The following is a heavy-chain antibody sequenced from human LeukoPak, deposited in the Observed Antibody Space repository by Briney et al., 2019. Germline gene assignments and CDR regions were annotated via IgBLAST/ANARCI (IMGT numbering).Heavy chain of an antibody. CDR2: INPNSGGT. D-gene: IGHD3-22*01. CDR1: GYTFTGYY. Sequence: ASVKVSCKASGYTFTGYYMHWVRQAPGQGLEWMGWINPNSGGTNYAQKFQGRVTMTRDTSISTAYMELSRLRSDDTAVYYCARVSAYYYDSSGSFDYWGQGTLVTVSS. CDR3: ARVSAYYYDSSGSFDY. J-gene: IGHJ4*02. V-gene: IGHV1-2*02.